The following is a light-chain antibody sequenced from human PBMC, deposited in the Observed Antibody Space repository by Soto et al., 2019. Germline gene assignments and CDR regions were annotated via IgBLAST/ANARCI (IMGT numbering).Light chain of an antibody. CDR1: QSVDSSF. CDR2: GAS. CDR3: QQYVSSVT. Sequence: EIVLTQSPGSLSLSPGERATLSCRASQSVDSSFFAWYQQKPGQAPRLLIYGASNRATGIPDRFSGSGSGTDFTLTISRLEPDYFVVYYCQQYVSSVTFGQGTKVEIK. J-gene: IGKJ1*01. V-gene: IGKV3-20*01.